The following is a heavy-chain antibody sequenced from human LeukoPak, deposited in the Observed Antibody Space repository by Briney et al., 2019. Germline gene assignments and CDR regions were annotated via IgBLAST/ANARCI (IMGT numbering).Heavy chain of an antibody. Sequence: ASVKVSCKVSGYTLTELSMHWVRQAPGKGLEWMGGFDPEDGETIYAQKFQGRVTITADESTSTAYMELSSLRSEDTAVYYCARNDLDYDSSGYYYPGYWGQGTLVTVSS. J-gene: IGHJ4*02. V-gene: IGHV1-24*01. CDR1: GYTLTELS. CDR3: ARNDLDYDSSGYYYPGY. CDR2: FDPEDGET. D-gene: IGHD3-22*01.